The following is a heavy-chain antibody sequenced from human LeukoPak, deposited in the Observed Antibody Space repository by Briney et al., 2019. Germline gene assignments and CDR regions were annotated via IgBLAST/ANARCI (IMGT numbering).Heavy chain of an antibody. CDR1: GFTFSSYG. Sequence: GGSLRLSCAASGFTFSSYGMHWVRQAPGKGLEWVAVIWYDGSNQYYADSVKGRFTISRDNSKNTLYLEMNSLRAEDTAVYYCARGYGSASVDYWGQGTPVTVSS. D-gene: IGHD6-6*01. V-gene: IGHV3-33*01. CDR2: IWYDGSNQ. J-gene: IGHJ4*02. CDR3: ARGYGSASVDY.